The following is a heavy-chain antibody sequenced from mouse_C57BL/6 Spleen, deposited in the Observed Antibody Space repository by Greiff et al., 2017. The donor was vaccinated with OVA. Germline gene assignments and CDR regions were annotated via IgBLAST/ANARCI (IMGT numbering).Heavy chain of an antibody. J-gene: IGHJ4*01. D-gene: IGHD5-1*01. V-gene: IGHV3-6*01. CDR1: GYSITSGYY. CDR2: ISYDGSN. CDR3: ARESDPLYQNQGAMDY. Sequence: EVKLQESGPGLVKPSQSLSLTCSVTGYSITSGYYWNWIRQFPGNKLEWMGYISYDGSNNYNPSLKNRISITRDTSKNQFFLKLNSVTTEDTATYYCARESDPLYQNQGAMDYWGQGTSVTVSS.